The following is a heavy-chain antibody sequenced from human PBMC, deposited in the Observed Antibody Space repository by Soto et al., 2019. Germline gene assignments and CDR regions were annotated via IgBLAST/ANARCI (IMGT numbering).Heavy chain of an antibody. D-gene: IGHD3-9*01. Sequence: QVQLQEWGPGLVKPSETLSLTCTVSGVSITPYFWSWIRQPAGEAAEWLGHIYASGRTTYNPSLKSRVTMFVSQTQVSLRLTSVTAADTAVYYCARHFDVDPSLDHYYFDLWGRGALVTVSS. J-gene: IGHJ2*01. CDR1: GVSITPYF. CDR2: IYASGRT. V-gene: IGHV4-4*07. CDR3: ARHFDVDPSLDHYYFDL.